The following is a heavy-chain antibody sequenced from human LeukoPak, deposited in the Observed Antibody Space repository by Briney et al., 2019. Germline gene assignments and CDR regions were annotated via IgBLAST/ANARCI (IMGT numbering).Heavy chain of an antibody. CDR3: ARAVAGNFGY. CDR1: GGSISSSSYY. Sequence: PSETLSLTCTVSGGSISSSSYYWSWIRQPPGKGLEWIGEINHSGSTNYNPSLKSRVTISVDTSKNQFSLKLSSVTAADTAVYYCARAVAGNFGYWGQGTLVTVSS. J-gene: IGHJ4*02. V-gene: IGHV4-39*07. CDR2: INHSGST. D-gene: IGHD6-19*01.